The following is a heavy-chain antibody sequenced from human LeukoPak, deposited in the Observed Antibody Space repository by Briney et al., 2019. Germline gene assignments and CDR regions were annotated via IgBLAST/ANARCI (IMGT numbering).Heavy chain of an antibody. J-gene: IGHJ4*02. CDR1: GGSISSYY. V-gene: IGHV4-4*07. CDR2: IYTSGST. D-gene: IGHD2-15*01. Sequence: PSETLSLTCTVSGGSISSYYWSWFRQPAGKGLEWIGRIYTSGSTNYNPSLKSRVTMSVAKSKHKSSLKLSSVTAADTAVYYCARDRGSGSSPREYYFDYWGQGTLVTVSS. CDR3: ARDRGSGSSPREYYFDY.